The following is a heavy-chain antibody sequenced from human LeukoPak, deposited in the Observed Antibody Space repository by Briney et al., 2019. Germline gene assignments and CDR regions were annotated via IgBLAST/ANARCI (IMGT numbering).Heavy chain of an antibody. CDR1: GFTFSSYG. V-gene: IGHV3-30*18. CDR2: ISYDGSNK. D-gene: IGHD6-19*01. Sequence: GGSLRLSCAASGFTFSSYGMHWVRQAPGKGLEWVAVISYDGSNKYYADSVKGRFTISRDNSKNTLYLQMNSLRAEDTAVYYCAKDIGRTRSVAYGMDVWGKGTTVTVSS. CDR3: AKDIGRTRSVAYGMDV. J-gene: IGHJ6*04.